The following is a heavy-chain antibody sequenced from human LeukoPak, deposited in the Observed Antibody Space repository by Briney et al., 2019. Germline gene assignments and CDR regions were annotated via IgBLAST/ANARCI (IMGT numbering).Heavy chain of an antibody. Sequence: GGSLRLSCAASGFTVSSNYMSWVRQAPGKGLEWVANIKQDGSEKYYVDSVKGRFTISRDNAKNSLYLQMNSLRAEDTAVYYCARELWAGSDYWGQGTLVTVSS. J-gene: IGHJ4*02. V-gene: IGHV3-7*01. D-gene: IGHD3-10*01. CDR2: IKQDGSEK. CDR3: ARELWAGSDY. CDR1: GFTVSSNY.